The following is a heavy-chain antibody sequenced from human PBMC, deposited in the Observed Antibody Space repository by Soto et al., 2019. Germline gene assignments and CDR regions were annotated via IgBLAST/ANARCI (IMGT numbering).Heavy chain of an antibody. CDR3: ARGPAGTPLYYDLWSGYQNYYYYYMAV. CDR1: GYTFTSYD. Sequence: ASVKVSCKASGYTFTSYDINWVRQATGQGLEWMGWMNPNSGNTGYAQKFQGRVTMTRNTSISTAYMELSSLRSEDTAVYYCARGPAGTPLYYDLWSGYQNYYYYYMAVWGKGTTVTVSS. D-gene: IGHD3-3*01. CDR2: MNPNSGNT. V-gene: IGHV1-8*01. J-gene: IGHJ6*03.